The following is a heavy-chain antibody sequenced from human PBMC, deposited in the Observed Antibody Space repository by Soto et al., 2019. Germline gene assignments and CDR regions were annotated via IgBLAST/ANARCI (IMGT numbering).Heavy chain of an antibody. V-gene: IGHV6-1*01. J-gene: IGHJ6*02. CDR3: ARDHGGLLWWQADYYYGMGV. D-gene: IGHD2-21*01. CDR1: GDSVSSNSAA. Sequence: SQTLSLTCAISGDSVSSNSAAWNWIRQSPSRGLEWLGRTYYRSKWYNDYAVSVKSRITINPDTSKNQFSLQLNSVTPEDTAVYYCARDHGGLLWWQADYYYGMGVWGQGTTVTVSS. CDR2: TYYRSKWYN.